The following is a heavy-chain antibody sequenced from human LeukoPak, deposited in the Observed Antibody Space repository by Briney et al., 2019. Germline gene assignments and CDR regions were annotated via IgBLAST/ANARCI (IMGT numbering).Heavy chain of an antibody. D-gene: IGHD3-10*01. CDR2: MFYSGTT. CDR3: AGSRYYYGSGSYYFDY. J-gene: IGHJ4*02. Sequence: SETLSLTCAVYGGSFSGYYWSWIRQSPGKGLEWIGYMFYSGTTDYNPSLKSRVTISLDTSKNQFSLKLSSVTAADTAVYYCAGSRYYYGSGSYYFDYWGQGTLVTVSS. CDR1: GGSFSGYY. V-gene: IGHV4-59*08.